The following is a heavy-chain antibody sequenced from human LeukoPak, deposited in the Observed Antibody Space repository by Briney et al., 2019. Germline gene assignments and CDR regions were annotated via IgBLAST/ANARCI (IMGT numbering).Heavy chain of an antibody. Sequence: PGGALRLSRAASGFTFSSYGMHWVRQAPGKGLEGVAFIRYDGSKKYYADSVKGRFTISRDNSNNKLYLQMNSLRAEDAAVDYCAKEGVVGVVPWLDAFDIWGQGTMVTVSS. J-gene: IGHJ3*02. CDR2: IRYDGSKK. CDR1: GFTFSSYG. V-gene: IGHV3-30*02. D-gene: IGHD1-26*01. CDR3: AKEGVVGVVPWLDAFDI.